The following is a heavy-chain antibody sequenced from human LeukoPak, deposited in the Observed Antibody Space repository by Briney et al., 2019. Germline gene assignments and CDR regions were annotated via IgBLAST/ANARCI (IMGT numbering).Heavy chain of an antibody. J-gene: IGHJ4*02. V-gene: IGHV4-59*01. D-gene: IGHD5-18*01. Sequence: SETLSLTCTVSGGSISSYYWRWIRQPPGKGLEWIGYIYYSGSTNYNPSLKSRVNISVDTSKNQFSLKLSSVTAADTAVYYCARGRGYSYDYWGQGTLVTVSS. CDR2: IYYSGST. CDR3: ARGRGYSYDY. CDR1: GGSISSYY.